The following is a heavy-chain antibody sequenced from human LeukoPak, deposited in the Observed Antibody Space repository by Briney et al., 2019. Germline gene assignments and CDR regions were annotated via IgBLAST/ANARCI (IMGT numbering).Heavy chain of an antibody. CDR1: GNTFTSYG. CDR3: ARTAAGSSDY. Sequence: GASVKVSCKASGNTFTSYGISWVRQAPAQGLEWMGTISPSGGSTTYAQKFQGRVTMARDTSTSTDYMQLSSLRSEDTAVYYCARTAAGSSDYWGQGTLVTVSS. D-gene: IGHD3-10*01. J-gene: IGHJ4*02. CDR2: ISPSGGST. V-gene: IGHV1-46*01.